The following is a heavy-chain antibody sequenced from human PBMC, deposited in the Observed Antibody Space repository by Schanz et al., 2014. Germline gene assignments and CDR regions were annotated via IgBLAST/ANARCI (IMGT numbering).Heavy chain of an antibody. J-gene: IGHJ3*02. CDR3: ARVALPGYSSPRDAFDI. D-gene: IGHD5-18*01. Sequence: QVQLVESGGGVVQPGRSLRLSCAASGFTFSSYALHWVRQAPGKGLEWVAFVPFDGSQKFYADSVKGRFTISRDNTKNSLFLQLNSLRADDTAVYYCARVALPGYSSPRDAFDIWGQGTMVTVSS. V-gene: IGHV3-30*04. CDR2: VPFDGSQK. CDR1: GFTFSSYA.